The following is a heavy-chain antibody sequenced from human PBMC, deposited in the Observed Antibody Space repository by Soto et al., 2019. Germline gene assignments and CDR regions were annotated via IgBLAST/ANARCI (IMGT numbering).Heavy chain of an antibody. V-gene: IGHV5-51*01. D-gene: IGHD1-26*01. J-gene: IGHJ4*02. CDR2: ISPGDSDT. Sequence: GEPLKISCQGSGYSIRSYGIAWVRPLPGKGLEWMGIISPGDSDTKYSQSFQGQVTITRDMSTSTAYMELSSLRSEDTAVYYCAADPYSGSYYELSIWGQGTLVTV. CDR3: AADPYSGSYYELSI. CDR1: GYSIRSYG.